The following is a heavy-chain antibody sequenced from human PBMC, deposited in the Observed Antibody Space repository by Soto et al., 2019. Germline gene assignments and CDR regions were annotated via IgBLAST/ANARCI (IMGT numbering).Heavy chain of an antibody. CDR3: TRQTDAVQWLVVPTDYNFDY. Sequence: PGGSLRLSCAASGFTFSSYAMSWVRQASGKGLEGVGHIRSKTNSYATAYAESVKGRFTISRDDSMNTAYLQMNSLKTEDTAVYFCTRQTDAVQWLVVPTDYNFDYWGQGT. CDR2: IRSKTNSYAT. D-gene: IGHD6-19*01. J-gene: IGHJ4*02. V-gene: IGHV3-73*01. CDR1: GFTFSSYA.